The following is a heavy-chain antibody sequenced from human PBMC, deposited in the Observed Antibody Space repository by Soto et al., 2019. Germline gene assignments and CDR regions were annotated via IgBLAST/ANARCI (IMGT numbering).Heavy chain of an antibody. D-gene: IGHD6-6*01. CDR2: ISYDGSNK. CDR3: AKDVLRGAARPGAYFDY. V-gene: IGHV3-30*18. Sequence: QVQLVESGGGVVQPGRSLRLSCAASGFTFSSYGMHWVRQAPGKGLEWVAVISYDGSNKYYADSVKGRFTISRDNSKNTLYLQMNSLRAEDTAVYYCAKDVLRGAARPGAYFDYWGQGTLVTVSS. J-gene: IGHJ4*02. CDR1: GFTFSSYG.